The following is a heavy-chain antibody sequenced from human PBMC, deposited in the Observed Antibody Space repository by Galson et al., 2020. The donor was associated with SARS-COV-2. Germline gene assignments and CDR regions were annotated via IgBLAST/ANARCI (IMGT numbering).Heavy chain of an antibody. CDR3: ARPYSGSYYGSIDY. J-gene: IGHJ4*02. CDR1: GFTFSSYG. V-gene: IGHV3-30*03. Sequence: GGSLRLSCAASGFTFSSYGMHLVRQATGKGLEWVAVISYDGSNTYYADSVKGRFTISRDNSKNTLYLQMNSLRAEDTAVYYCARPYSGSYYGSIDYWGQGTLVTVSS. D-gene: IGHD1-26*01. CDR2: ISYDGSNT.